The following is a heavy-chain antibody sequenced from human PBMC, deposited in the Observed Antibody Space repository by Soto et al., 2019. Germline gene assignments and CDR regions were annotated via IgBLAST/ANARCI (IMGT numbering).Heavy chain of an antibody. D-gene: IGHD6-13*01. CDR3: ARYRREAVAGYTLDN. V-gene: IGHV4-4*07. J-gene: IGHJ4*02. CDR2: IYTSGST. CDR1: GGSISSYY. Sequence: SETLSLTCTVSGGSISSYYWSWIRQPAGKGLEWIGRIYTSGSTNYNTSLKSRVTISEDTSKSQFSLKVNSMTAADTAVYYCARYRREAVAGYTLDNWGQGILVTVSS.